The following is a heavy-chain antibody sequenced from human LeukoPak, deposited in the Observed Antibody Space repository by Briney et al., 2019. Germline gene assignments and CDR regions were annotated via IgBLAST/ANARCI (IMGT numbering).Heavy chain of an antibody. CDR3: ARGGPGQQLVLVY. V-gene: IGHV4-34*01. Sequence: SETLSLTCAVYGESSSGYYWSWIRQPPGKGLEWIGEVNHSGSTNYNPSLKSRVTISVDTSKNQFSLKSSSVTAADTAVYYCARGGPGQQLVLVYWGQGTLVTVSS. CDR2: VNHSGST. CDR1: GESSSGYY. J-gene: IGHJ4*02. D-gene: IGHD6-13*01.